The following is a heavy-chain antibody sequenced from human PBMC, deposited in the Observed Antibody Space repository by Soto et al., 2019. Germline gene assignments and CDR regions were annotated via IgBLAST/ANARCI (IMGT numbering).Heavy chain of an antibody. D-gene: IGHD3-9*01. V-gene: IGHV3-11*01. CDR3: ARASYDILSGYSDF. J-gene: IGHJ4*02. Sequence: PVGSLRLSCAASGFAFSDFYMTWIRQSPGKGLEWVSYISSSGSTIYYSDSVKGRFIISRDNAKNSLYLQMSSLRAEDTAVYYCARASYDILSGYSDFWGPGTLVTVSS. CDR2: ISSSGSTI. CDR1: GFAFSDFY.